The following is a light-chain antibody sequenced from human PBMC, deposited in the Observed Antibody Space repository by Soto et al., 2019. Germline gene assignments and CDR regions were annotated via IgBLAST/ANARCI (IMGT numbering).Light chain of an antibody. V-gene: IGKV3D-11*01. CDR2: GAS. J-gene: IGKJ5*01. Sequence: EIVMTQSPATLSVSPGERATLSCRASQGIKDYVAWFQQKPGQAPRLLIYGASTRATAIPARFSGSGSGTEFTLSISSLEPEDFAIYYCQQRSNWITFGQGTRLEIK. CDR3: QQRSNWIT. CDR1: QGIKDY.